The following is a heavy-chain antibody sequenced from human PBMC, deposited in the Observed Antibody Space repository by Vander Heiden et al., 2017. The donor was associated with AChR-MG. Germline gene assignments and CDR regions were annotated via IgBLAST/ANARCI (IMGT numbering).Heavy chain of an antibody. CDR2: INPNSGGT. D-gene: IGHD3-22*01. V-gene: IGHV1-2*02. CDR3: AKGGVGISMIVVSEEYFDL. CDR1: GYSFTGYY. J-gene: IGHJ2*01. Sequence: QVQLVQSGAEVKKPGASVKVSCKASGYSFTGYYMHWVRQAPGQGLEWMGWINPNSGGTNYPQKFQGRATMTRDTSISTAYMELSRLRSDDTAVYYCAKGGVGISMIVVSEEYFDLWGRGTLVTVSS.